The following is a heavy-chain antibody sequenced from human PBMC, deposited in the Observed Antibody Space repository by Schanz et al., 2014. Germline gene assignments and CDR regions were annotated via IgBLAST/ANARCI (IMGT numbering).Heavy chain of an antibody. Sequence: QVQLQESGPGLVKPSETLSLTCSVSGGDIGNYYWSWIRQPPGKGLEWIGYIHQSGGTNYNPSLKGRDTILVDTSKNQFPLRLTSLTAADTAVYYCAKFLYDDPSWGQGTLVTVSS. D-gene: IGHD3-3*01. CDR2: IHQSGGT. CDR1: GGDIGNYY. CDR3: AKFLYDDPS. J-gene: IGHJ5*02. V-gene: IGHV4-59*08.